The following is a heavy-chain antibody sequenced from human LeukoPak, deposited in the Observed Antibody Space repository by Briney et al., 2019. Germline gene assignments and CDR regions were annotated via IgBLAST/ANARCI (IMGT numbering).Heavy chain of an antibody. Sequence: GGSLRLSCAASGFAFGDYYMSWIRHAPGKGLERVSYIGSFGTTIYYADSVKGRFTVSRDNAKNSLYLQMNSLRVEDTAVYYCARDRLGPTASFDYWGQGTLVTVSS. D-gene: IGHD1-26*01. CDR1: GFAFGDYY. J-gene: IGHJ4*02. CDR3: ARDRLGPTASFDY. CDR2: IGSFGTTI. V-gene: IGHV3-11*01.